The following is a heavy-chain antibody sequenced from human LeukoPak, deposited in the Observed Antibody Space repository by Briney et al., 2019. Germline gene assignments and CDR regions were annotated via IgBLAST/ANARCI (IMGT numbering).Heavy chain of an antibody. CDR1: GYTFTEYY. D-gene: IGHD6-25*01. J-gene: IGHJ4*02. V-gene: IGHV1-2*02. CDR2: INPNINCT. Sequence: ASVKVSCKTSGYTFTEYYIHWVRQAPGQGLECMGWINPNINCTNYAQKFQGRVTMTGDRSISTAYMELSRLRSDDTAVYYCARERTPGSGYGVDYWGQGTVVTVSS. CDR3: ARERTPGSGYGVDY.